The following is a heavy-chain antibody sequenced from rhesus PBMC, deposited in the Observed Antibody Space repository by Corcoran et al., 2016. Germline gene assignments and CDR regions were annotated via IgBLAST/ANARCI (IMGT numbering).Heavy chain of an antibody. Sequence: QVQLQESGPGLVKPSETLSLTCAVSGDSIRSGYYFWSWIRQPPGEGLELIAYITDNGSTTYNPSLKSLVTISRDTSKNQFSLKLSAVTAADTAVYSCARDWGYWGQGVLVTVSS. CDR2: ITDNGST. J-gene: IGHJ4*01. D-gene: IGHD3-34*01. CDR3: ARDWGY. CDR1: GDSIRSGYYF. V-gene: IGHV4-122*02.